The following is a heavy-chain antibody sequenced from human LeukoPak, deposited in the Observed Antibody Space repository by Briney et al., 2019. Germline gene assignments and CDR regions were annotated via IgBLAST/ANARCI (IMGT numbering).Heavy chain of an antibody. CDR2: ISGSGGST. J-gene: IGHJ6*02. V-gene: IGHV3-23*01. D-gene: IGHD3-3*01. CDR3: AKDRPIFGVVGPYYYYYGMDV. CDR1: GFTFSSYA. Sequence: GGSLRLSCAASGFTFSSYAMSWVRQAPGKGLEWVSAISGSGGSTYYADSVKGRFTISRDNSKNTLYLQMNSLRAGDTAVYYCAKDRPIFGVVGPYYYYYGMDVWGQGTTVTVSS.